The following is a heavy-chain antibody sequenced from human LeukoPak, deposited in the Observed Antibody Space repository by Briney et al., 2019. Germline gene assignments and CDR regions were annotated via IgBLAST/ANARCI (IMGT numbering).Heavy chain of an antibody. CDR3: ARDGRNWNFDC. V-gene: IGHV1-46*01. J-gene: IGHJ4*02. Sequence: GASVKVSCKASGYTLTSYNMHWVRQAPGQGLEWMGIINPSGGSPTYAQKFQGRVTMTRDTSTSTVYMELSSLRPEDTAIFYCARDGRNWNFDCWGQGTLVTASS. CDR2: INPSGGSP. CDR1: GYTLTSYN. D-gene: IGHD1-1*01.